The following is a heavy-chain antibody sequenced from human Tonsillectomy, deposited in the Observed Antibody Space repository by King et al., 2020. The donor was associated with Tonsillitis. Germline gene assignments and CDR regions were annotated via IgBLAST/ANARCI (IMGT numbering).Heavy chain of an antibody. V-gene: IGHV3-30*18. Sequence: VQLVESGGGVVQPGRSLRLSCAASGFNFSTYGMHWVRQAPGKGLEWLAVISDDGSNKYYADSVKGRFTISRENSKNTLYLRMNFLKSEDTALYYCTKGVDGYRYGYFDHWGQGVPVSVSS. CDR1: GFNFSTYG. CDR3: TKGVDGYRYGYFDH. CDR2: ISDDGSNK. J-gene: IGHJ4*02. D-gene: IGHD5-18*01.